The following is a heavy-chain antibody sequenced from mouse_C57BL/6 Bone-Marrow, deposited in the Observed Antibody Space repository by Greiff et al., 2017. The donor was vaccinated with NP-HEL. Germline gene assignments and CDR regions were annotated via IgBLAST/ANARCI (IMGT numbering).Heavy chain of an antibody. D-gene: IGHD2-12*01. CDR3: ARPEDDYSHPRGNDMDY. CDR1: GYTFTEYT. CDR2: FYPGSGSI. J-gene: IGHJ4*01. Sequence: QVQLKESGAELVKPGASVKLSCKASGYTFTEYTIHWVKQRSGQGLEWIGWFYPGSGSIKYNEKFKDKATLTADKSSSTAYMQLSSLTSEDSAVXYCARPEDDYSHPRGNDMDYWGQGTSVTVSS. V-gene: IGHV1-62-2*01.